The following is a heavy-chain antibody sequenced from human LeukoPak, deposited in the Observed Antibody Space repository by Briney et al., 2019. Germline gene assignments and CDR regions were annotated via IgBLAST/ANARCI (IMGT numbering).Heavy chain of an antibody. CDR3: ARVYVAGVVHYFDY. D-gene: IGHD6-19*01. CDR1: GGSISSYY. J-gene: IGHJ4*02. CDR2: IYYSGST. Sequence: PSETLSLTCTVPGGSISSYYWSWLRQPPGKGLEWIGYIYYSGSTNYNPSLKSRVTISVDTSKNQFSLKLSSVTAADTAVYYCARVYVAGVVHYFDYWGQGTLVTVSS. V-gene: IGHV4-59*01.